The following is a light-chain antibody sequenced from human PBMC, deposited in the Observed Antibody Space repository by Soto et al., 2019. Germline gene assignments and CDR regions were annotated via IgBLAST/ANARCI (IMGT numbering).Light chain of an antibody. CDR2: GAS. CDR1: QSVSSN. CDR3: QKYKNWTPVT. Sequence: EIIMTQSPATLSVSPGERATLSCRASQSVSSNLARYQQKPGQAPRLLIYGASTRAPGIPARFSGSRSGTEFTLAISGLQSEDFAVYYRQKYKNWTPVTFGQGTLLEIK. J-gene: IGKJ5*01. V-gene: IGKV3-15*01.